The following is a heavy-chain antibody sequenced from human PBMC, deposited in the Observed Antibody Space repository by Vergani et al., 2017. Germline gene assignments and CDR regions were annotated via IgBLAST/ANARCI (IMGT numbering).Heavy chain of an antibody. D-gene: IGHD3-16*01. CDR1: GGAFSGYY. CDR3: ARITYDYDQYY. CDR2: INHSGST. V-gene: IGHV4-34*01. J-gene: IGHJ4*02. Sequence: QVQLQQWGAGLLKPSETLSLTCAVYGGAFSGYYWSWIRQPPGKGLEWIGEINHSGSTNYNPSLKSRVTISVDKSKNQFSLTLSSVTAADTAVYYCARITYDYDQYYWGQGTLVTVSS.